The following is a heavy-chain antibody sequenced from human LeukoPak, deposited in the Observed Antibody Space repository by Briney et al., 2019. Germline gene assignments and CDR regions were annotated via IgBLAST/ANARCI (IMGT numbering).Heavy chain of an antibody. Sequence: GASVKVSCKASGYTFSDFGITWVRQAPGQGVEWMGWIGAHNDNTNYPQKFQGRVTLTTDTSTSTAYMELRSLTSDDTALYYCARAGAAVTMFFDFWGQGTLVTVSS. CDR3: ARAGAAVTMFFDF. D-gene: IGHD4-17*01. CDR1: GYTFSDFG. CDR2: IGAHNDNT. V-gene: IGHV1-18*01. J-gene: IGHJ4*02.